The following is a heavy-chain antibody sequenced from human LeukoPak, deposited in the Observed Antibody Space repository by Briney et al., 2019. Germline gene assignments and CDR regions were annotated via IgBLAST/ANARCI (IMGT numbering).Heavy chain of an antibody. CDR2: INWNGGST. CDR1: GFTFSSYA. Sequence: PGGSLRLSCAASGFTFSSYAMSWVRQAPGKGLEWVSGINWNGGSTGYADSVKGRFTISRDNAKNSLYLQMNSLRAEDTALYYCARDSDYGVTGGAFDIWGQGTMVTVSS. CDR3: ARDSDYGVTGGAFDI. D-gene: IGHD4-17*01. J-gene: IGHJ3*02. V-gene: IGHV3-20*04.